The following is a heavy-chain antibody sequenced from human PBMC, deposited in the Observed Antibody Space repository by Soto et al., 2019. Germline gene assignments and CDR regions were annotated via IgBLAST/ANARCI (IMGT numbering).Heavy chain of an antibody. CDR3: ATCSGIAAASAYYYYYMDV. J-gene: IGHJ6*03. CDR1: GGSISSSSYY. CDR2: IYYSGST. D-gene: IGHD6-13*01. Sequence: QLQLQESGPGLVKPSETLSLTCTVSGGSISSSSYYWGWIRQPPGKGLEWIGSIYYSGSTYYNPSLKSRVTISVDTSKNQFSLKLSSVTAADTAVYYCATCSGIAAASAYYYYYMDVWGKGTTVTVSS. V-gene: IGHV4-39*01.